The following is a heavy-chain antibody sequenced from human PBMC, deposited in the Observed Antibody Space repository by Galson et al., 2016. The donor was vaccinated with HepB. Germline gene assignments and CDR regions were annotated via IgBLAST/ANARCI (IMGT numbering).Heavy chain of an antibody. CDR2: IIPIFGTA. Sequence: SVKVSCKASGGTFSSYAISWVRQAPGQGLVWMGGIIPIFGTANYAQKFQGRVTITADESTSTAYMELSSLRSEDTAVYYCARGDPRIVVVPAAMFYYYYGMDVWGQGTTVTVSS. CDR3: ARGDPRIVVVPAAMFYYYYGMDV. CDR1: GGTFSSYA. D-gene: IGHD2-2*01. V-gene: IGHV1-69*13. J-gene: IGHJ6*02.